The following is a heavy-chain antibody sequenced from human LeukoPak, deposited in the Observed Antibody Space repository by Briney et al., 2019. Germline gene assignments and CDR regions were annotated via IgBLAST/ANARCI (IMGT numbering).Heavy chain of an antibody. D-gene: IGHD1-1*01. CDR1: GFTFSSYA. CDR2: ISGSGGST. J-gene: IGHJ4*02. V-gene: IGHV3-23*01. Sequence: PGGSLGPSFAASGFTFSSYAMSGFRQAPGKGLEWVSAISGSGGSTYYADSVKGRFTISRDNSKNTLYLQMNSLRAEDTAVYYCAKDTPRSTNWGQGTLVTVSP. CDR3: AKDTPRSTN.